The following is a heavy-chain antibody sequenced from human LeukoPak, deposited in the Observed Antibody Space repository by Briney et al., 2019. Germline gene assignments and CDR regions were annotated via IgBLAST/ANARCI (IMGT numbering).Heavy chain of an antibody. V-gene: IGHV4-39*01. CDR3: ATTYCGGDCYPAW. Sequence: SETLSLTCSVSGGSISSSGYYWGWIRRPPGKGLEWIGNIYYSGSTYYNPSLKSRLTISVDTSKNQFSLKLSSVTAADTAVYYCATTYCGGDCYPAWWGQGTLVTVSS. CDR1: GGSISSSGYY. J-gene: IGHJ4*02. D-gene: IGHD2-21*02. CDR2: IYYSGST.